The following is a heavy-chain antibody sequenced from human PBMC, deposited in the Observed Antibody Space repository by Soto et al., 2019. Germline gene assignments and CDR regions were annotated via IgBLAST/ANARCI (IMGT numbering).Heavy chain of an antibody. CDR1: GFSFTNAW. V-gene: IGHV3-49*04. J-gene: IGHJ4*02. CDR2: IRSKAYGGTT. D-gene: IGHD3-9*01. CDR3: TRGGLTGTPNY. Sequence: GGSLRLSCAAPGFSFTNAWMNWVRQAPGKGLEWVGFIRSKAYGGTTEYAASVKGRFTISRDDSKSIAYLQMNSLKTEDTAVYYCTRGGLTGTPNYWGQGTLVTVSS.